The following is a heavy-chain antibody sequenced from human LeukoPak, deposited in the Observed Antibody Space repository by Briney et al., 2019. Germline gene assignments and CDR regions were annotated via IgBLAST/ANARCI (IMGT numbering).Heavy chain of an antibody. Sequence: GGSLRLSCAASGFTFTNYSMNWVRQTPGQGLEWVSSISSSSTYKYYADSVKGRFTISTDNASNSLYLQMNSLRVDATAVYYCYPHYYGSGNLNWFDPWGQGTLVTVSS. J-gene: IGHJ5*02. V-gene: IGHV3-21*01. CDR2: ISSSSTYK. D-gene: IGHD3-10*01. CDR1: GFTFTNYS. CDR3: YPHYYGSGNLNWFDP.